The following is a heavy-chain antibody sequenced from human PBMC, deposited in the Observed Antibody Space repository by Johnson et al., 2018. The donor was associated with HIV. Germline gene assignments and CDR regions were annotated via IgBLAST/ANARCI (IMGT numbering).Heavy chain of an antibody. CDR2: IKQDGREE. CDR3: ARVDGSTWYSLYDAFDI. D-gene: IGHD6-13*01. J-gene: IGHJ3*02. CDR1: GFTFSRYW. Sequence: VQLVESGGVVVQPGGSLRLSCAASGFTFSRYWLTWVRQAPGKGLEWVANIKQDGREEYYVDSVKGRFTISRDNAKKSLYLQMNSLRAEDTAVYYCARVDGSTWYSLYDAFDIWGQGTMVTVSS. V-gene: IGHV3-7*01.